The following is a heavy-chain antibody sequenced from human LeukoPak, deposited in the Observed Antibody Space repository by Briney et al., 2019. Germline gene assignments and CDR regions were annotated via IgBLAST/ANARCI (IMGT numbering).Heavy chain of an antibody. CDR2: ITPKSGDT. CDR3: ARVRLADERAWAY. Sequence: ASVKVSCKASGYTLSDFYIHWVRQAPGQGLEYVGWITPKSGDTYSPQRFQGRVTTTRDASISTAYMELSSLRSDDTAVYFCARVRLADERAWAYWGQGTLVTVSS. J-gene: IGHJ4*02. V-gene: IGHV1-2*02. D-gene: IGHD3-3*02. CDR1: GYTLSDFY.